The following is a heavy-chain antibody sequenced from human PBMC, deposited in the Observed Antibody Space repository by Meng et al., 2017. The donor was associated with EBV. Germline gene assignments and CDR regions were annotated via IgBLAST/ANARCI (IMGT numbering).Heavy chain of an antibody. V-gene: IGHV1-3*01. CDR1: GYPFTSYA. CDR2: INAGNGNT. J-gene: IGHJ4*02. D-gene: IGHD3-3*01. Sequence: QVQLGEFGAGVKKPGASVKVPGKASGYPFTSYAMHWVRQAPGQRLEWMGWINAGNGNTKYSQKFQGRVTITRDTSASTAYMELSSLRSEDTAVYYCARSGATIFGVVIPAYYFDYWGQGTLVTVSS. CDR3: ARSGATIFGVVIPAYYFDY.